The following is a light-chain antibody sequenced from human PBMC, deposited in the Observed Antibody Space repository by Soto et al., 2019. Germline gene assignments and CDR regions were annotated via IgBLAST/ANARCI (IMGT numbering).Light chain of an antibody. CDR3: PQRTNLWT. Sequence: EVVLTQSPSILSLSPGERATHSFWASRSISTFLAWYQHKPDRAPRLLINDATYSAPGLRARFRGGGSGTDLTLTNSTLEPEDFAVYLSPQRTNLWTFGQVTKVDIK. CDR2: DAT. J-gene: IGKJ1*01. V-gene: IGKV3-11*01. CDR1: RSISTF.